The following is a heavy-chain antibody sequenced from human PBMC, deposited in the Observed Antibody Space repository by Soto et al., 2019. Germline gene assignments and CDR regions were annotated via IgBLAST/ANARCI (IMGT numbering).Heavy chain of an antibody. CDR1: GFTFDDYG. V-gene: IGHV3-9*01. J-gene: IGHJ4*02. Sequence: EVQLVESGGGLVQPGRSLRLSCAASGFTFDDYGMHWVRQAPGKGLEWVSGISWNSGRIGYADSVKGRFTITRDNAKNSLYMQMNRLRAEDTALYYCAKWHSSDSYWGQGTLVTVSS. CDR3: AKWHSSDSY. D-gene: IGHD3-22*01. CDR2: ISWNSGRI.